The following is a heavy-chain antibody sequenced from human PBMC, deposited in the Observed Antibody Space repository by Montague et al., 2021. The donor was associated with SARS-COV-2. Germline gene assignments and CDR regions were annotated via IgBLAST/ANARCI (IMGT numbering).Heavy chain of an antibody. CDR1: GGSISSYY. Sequence: SETLSLTCTVSGGSISSYYWSRIRQPPGKGLEWLGIVYYSGYTYXNPSVKGRVTISIDASKNQFSLKLNSLTATDTAIYHCARRRLREGYFDFWGQGTLLTVSS. D-gene: IGHD4-17*01. CDR2: VYYSGYT. J-gene: IGHJ4*02. V-gene: IGHV4-39*01. CDR3: ARRRLREGYFDF.